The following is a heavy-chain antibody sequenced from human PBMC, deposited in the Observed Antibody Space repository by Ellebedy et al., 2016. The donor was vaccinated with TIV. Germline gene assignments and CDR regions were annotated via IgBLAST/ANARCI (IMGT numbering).Heavy chain of an antibody. V-gene: IGHV1-18*04. D-gene: IGHD5-12*01. Sequence: ASVKVSCKASGYTFTSYGISWVRQAPGQGLEWMGWISAYNGNTNYAQKFQQRVTITRDMSTSTAYMELSSLRSEDTAVYYCARVSGSDYFDYWGQGTLVTVSS. CDR3: ARVSGSDYFDY. J-gene: IGHJ4*02. CDR1: GYTFTSYG. CDR2: ISAYNGNT.